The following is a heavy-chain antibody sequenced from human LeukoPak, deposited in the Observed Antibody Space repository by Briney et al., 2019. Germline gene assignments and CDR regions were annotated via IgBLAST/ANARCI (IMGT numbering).Heavy chain of an antibody. Sequence: GGSLRLSCAASGFTVSSNYMSWVRQAPGKGLEWVSVIYSGGSTYYADSVKGRFTISRDNSKNTLYLQMNSLRAEDTAVYYCEYYDSRAIDYWGQGTLVTVSS. CDR2: IYSGGST. CDR3: EYYDSRAIDY. D-gene: IGHD3-22*01. J-gene: IGHJ4*02. CDR1: GFTVSSNY. V-gene: IGHV3-66*01.